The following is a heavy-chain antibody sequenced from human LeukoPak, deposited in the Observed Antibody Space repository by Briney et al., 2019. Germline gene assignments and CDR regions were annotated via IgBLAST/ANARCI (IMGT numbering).Heavy chain of an antibody. J-gene: IGHJ6*02. CDR2: IYYSGST. Sequence: SETLSLTCTVSGGSISSGGYYWSWIRQHPGKGLEWIGYIYYSGSTYYNPSLKSRVTISVDTSKNQFSLKLSSVTAADTAVYYCASADQQNYDFWSGYYSEYGMDVWGQGTTVTVSS. CDR3: ASADQQNYDFWSGYYSEYGMDV. D-gene: IGHD3-3*01. CDR1: GGSISSGGYY. V-gene: IGHV4-31*03.